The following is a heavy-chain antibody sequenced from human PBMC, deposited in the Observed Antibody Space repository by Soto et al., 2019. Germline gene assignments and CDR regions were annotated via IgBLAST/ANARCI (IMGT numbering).Heavy chain of an antibody. V-gene: IGHV1-18*01. D-gene: IGHD6-19*01. CDR1: GYTFTSYG. J-gene: IGHJ6*02. Sequence: QVQLVQSGAEVKKPGASVKVSCKASGYTFTSYGISWVRQAPGQGLEWMGWISAYNGNTNYAQKLQGRVTMATDTSTSTAYMELRSLRSDDTAVYYCARDGGRIAVPLLLGYYGMDVWGQGTTVTVSS. CDR2: ISAYNGNT. CDR3: ARDGGRIAVPLLLGYYGMDV.